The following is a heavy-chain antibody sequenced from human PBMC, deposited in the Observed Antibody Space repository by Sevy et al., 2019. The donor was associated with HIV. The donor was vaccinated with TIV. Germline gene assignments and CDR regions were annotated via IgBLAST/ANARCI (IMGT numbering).Heavy chain of an antibody. CDR1: GFNFSNVW. J-gene: IGHJ4*01. V-gene: IGHV3-23*01. Sequence: GGSLRLSCAASGFNFSNVWMSWIRQAPGKGLEWVSGMSGRGDSRGYAHSVKGRFTISRDNSKNTVYLQMNSLTAEDTALYYCAKDVPDQSWYDDFWSGSPCFDYWGRGILVTVSS. D-gene: IGHD3-3*01. CDR3: AKDVPDQSWYDDFWSGSPCFDY. CDR2: MSGRGDSR.